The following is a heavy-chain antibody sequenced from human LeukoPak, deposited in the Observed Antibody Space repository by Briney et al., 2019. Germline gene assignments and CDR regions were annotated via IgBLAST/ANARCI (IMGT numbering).Heavy chain of an antibody. Sequence: SVKVSFKASGGPFSSYAISWVRQAPGQGVEGMGGIIPIFGTANYSQKFQGRVTITTDESTSTAYMELSSLRSEDTAVYYCARDREGNFDYWGQGTLVTVSS. CDR1: GGPFSSYA. CDR2: IIPIFGTA. J-gene: IGHJ4*02. V-gene: IGHV1-69*05. CDR3: ARDREGNFDY.